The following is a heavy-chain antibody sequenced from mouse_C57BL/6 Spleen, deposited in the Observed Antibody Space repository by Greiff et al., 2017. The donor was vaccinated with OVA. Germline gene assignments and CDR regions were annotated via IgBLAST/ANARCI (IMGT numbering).Heavy chain of an antibody. V-gene: IGHV1-85*01. CDR2: IYPRDGST. CDR3: ASMGRYFDY. Sequence: QVQLQQSGPELVKPGASVKLSCKASGYTFTSYDINWVKQRPGQGLEWIGWIYPRDGSTKYNQKFKDKATLTADKSSSTAYMQLSSLTYEDSAVYYCASMGRYFDYWGQGTTLTVSS. J-gene: IGHJ2*01. D-gene: IGHD1-1*01. CDR1: GYTFTSYD.